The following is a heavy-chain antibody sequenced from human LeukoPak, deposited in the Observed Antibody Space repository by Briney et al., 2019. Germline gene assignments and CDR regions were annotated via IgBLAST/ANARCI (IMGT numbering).Heavy chain of an antibody. Sequence: KPGGSLRLSCAASGFTVSSNYMSWVRQAPGKGLEWVSSISSSSSYIYYADSVKGRFTISRDNAKNSLYLQMNSLRAEDTAVYYCAVLWFGESDLDYWGQGTLVTVSS. V-gene: IGHV3-21*01. D-gene: IGHD3-10*01. CDR1: GFTVSSNY. CDR3: AVLWFGESDLDY. CDR2: ISSSSSYI. J-gene: IGHJ4*02.